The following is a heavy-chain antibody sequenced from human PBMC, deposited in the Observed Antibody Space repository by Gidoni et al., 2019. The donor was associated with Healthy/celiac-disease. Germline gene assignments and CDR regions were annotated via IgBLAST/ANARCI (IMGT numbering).Heavy chain of an antibody. Sequence: EMPLVESGGGLVQPGGSLRRSCAAAGFTVSSNYMSWVRKAPGKGLGWVSVIYSGCTTYYADSVKGRFTISRDNSKNTLYLQMNSLRAEDMAVYYCARGGYGDRFDPWGQGTLVTVSS. CDR3: ARGGYGDRFDP. CDR1: GFTVSSNY. J-gene: IGHJ5*02. V-gene: IGHV3-66*01. CDR2: IYSGCTT. D-gene: IGHD4-17*01.